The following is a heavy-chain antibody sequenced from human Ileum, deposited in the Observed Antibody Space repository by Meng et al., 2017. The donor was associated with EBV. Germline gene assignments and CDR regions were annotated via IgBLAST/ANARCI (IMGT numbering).Heavy chain of an antibody. CDR3: ARNSESGSYIDY. CDR2: IYYSGTT. V-gene: IGHV4-28*01. J-gene: IGHJ4*02. CDR1: GYSISTSNW. D-gene: IGHD1-26*01. Sequence: QERLQESGPGLVKPSDTLSLTCAVSGYSISTSNWWGWSRQPPGKGLEWIGHIYYSGTTYDNPSLKSRVTMSIDPSKNQFSLKLSSVTAVDTAVYYCARNSESGSYIDYWGLGTLVTVSS.